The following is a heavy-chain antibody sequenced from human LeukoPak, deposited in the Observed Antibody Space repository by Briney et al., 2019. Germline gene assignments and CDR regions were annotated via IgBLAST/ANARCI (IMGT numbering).Heavy chain of an antibody. Sequence: PGGSLRLSCAASGFTFTSYWMTWVRQAPGKGLEWVANIKEDGSEKYYVDSVKGRFTISRDNAKNSLYLQMSSLRAEDTAVYYCAREGFDSGYDSDAFDIWGQGTMVTVSS. CDR1: GFTFTSYW. D-gene: IGHD5-12*01. V-gene: IGHV3-7*05. CDR3: AREGFDSGYDSDAFDI. CDR2: IKEDGSEK. J-gene: IGHJ3*02.